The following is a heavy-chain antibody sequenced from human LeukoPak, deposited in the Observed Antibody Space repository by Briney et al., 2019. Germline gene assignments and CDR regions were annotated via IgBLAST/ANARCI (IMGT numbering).Heavy chain of an antibody. CDR2: IRYDGSNK. CDR1: GFTFSSYG. Sequence: PGGSLRLSCAASGFTFSSYGMHWVRQAPGKGLEWVAFIRYDGSNKYYADSVNGRFTISRDNAKNTLYLQINRLRTEYTSLYYCRRAEYQLLGFPFGFWGQGTLVSLFS. CDR3: RRAEYQLLGFPFGF. J-gene: IGHJ4*02. D-gene: IGHD2-2*01. V-gene: IGHV3-30*02.